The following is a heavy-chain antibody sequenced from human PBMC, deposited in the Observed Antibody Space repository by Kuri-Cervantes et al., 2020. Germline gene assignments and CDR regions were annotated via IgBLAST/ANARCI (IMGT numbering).Heavy chain of an antibody. CDR3: ASLIYRRRSYDGSGFYAFFDY. CDR2: INPSGGST. CDR1: GYTFTSYY. J-gene: IGHJ4*02. D-gene: IGHD3-22*01. Sequence: ASVKVSCKASGYTFTSYYMHWVRQAPGQGLEWMGIINPSGGSTSYAQKFQGRVTIPVDTSRNQFSLKLSSVTAADTAVYYCASLIYRRRSYDGSGFYAFFDYWGQGTLVTVSS. V-gene: IGHV1-46*01.